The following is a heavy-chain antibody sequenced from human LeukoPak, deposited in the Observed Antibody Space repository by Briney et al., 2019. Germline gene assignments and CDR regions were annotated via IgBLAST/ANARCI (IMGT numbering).Heavy chain of an antibody. J-gene: IGHJ4*02. D-gene: IGHD3-22*01. CDR2: ISSSSSTI. CDR3: AREMAHYFDSSGYSF. V-gene: IGHV3-48*02. Sequence: GGSLILSCAASGFTFSSSSMNWVRQAPGKGLEWVSYISSSSSTIHYAESVKGRLTISRDNAKNSLYLQMNSLRDEDTAVYYCAREMAHYFDSSGYSFWGQGTLVTVSS. CDR1: GFTFSSSS.